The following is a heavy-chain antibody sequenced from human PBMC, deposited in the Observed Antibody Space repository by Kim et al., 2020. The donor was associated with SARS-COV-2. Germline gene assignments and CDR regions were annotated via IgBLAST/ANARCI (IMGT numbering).Heavy chain of an antibody. Sequence: QKFQGRVTITADKSTSTAYMELSSLRSEDTAVYYCAQYACGGDCYSAFDIWGQGTMVTVSS. CDR3: AQYACGGDCYSAFDI. J-gene: IGHJ3*02. V-gene: IGHV1-69*02. D-gene: IGHD2-21*02.